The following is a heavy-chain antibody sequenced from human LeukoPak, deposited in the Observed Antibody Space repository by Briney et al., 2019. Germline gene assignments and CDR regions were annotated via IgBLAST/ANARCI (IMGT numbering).Heavy chain of an antibody. CDR2: ISYDGSNK. J-gene: IGHJ4*02. Sequence: GGSLRLSCAASGFTFSSYAMHWVRQAPGKGLEWVAVISYDGSNKYYADSVKGRFTISRDNSKNTLYLQMNSLRAEDTAVYYCAREWNYYDSSGYYGYWGQGTLVTVSS. CDR1: GFTFSSYA. V-gene: IGHV3-30-3*01. CDR3: AREWNYYDSSGYYGY. D-gene: IGHD3-22*01.